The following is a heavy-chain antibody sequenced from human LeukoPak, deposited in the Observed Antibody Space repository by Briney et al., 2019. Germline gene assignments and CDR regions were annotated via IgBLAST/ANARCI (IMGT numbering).Heavy chain of an antibody. D-gene: IGHD2-15*01. V-gene: IGHV1-69*01. CDR3: ARGVVVAATPNYYGMDV. J-gene: IGHJ6*02. Sequence: GSSVKVSCKASGGTFSSYAISWVRQAPGQGLEWMGGIIPIFGTANYAQKFQGRVTITADESTSTAYMELSSLRSEDTAVYYCARGVVVAATPNYYGMDVWGQGTTVTVSS. CDR1: GGTFSSYA. CDR2: IIPIFGTA.